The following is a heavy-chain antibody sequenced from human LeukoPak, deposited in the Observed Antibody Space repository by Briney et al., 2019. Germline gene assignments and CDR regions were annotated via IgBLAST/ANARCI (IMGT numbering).Heavy chain of an antibody. Sequence: EPSETLSLTCTVSGYSISSGYYWGWIRQPPGKGLEWIGSIYHSGSTNYNPSLKSRVTISVDTSKNQFSLKLSSVTAADTAVYYCARLTTGYDYWGQGTLVTVSS. V-gene: IGHV4-38-2*02. J-gene: IGHJ4*02. CDR2: IYHSGST. CDR3: ARLTTGYDY. D-gene: IGHD3-9*01. CDR1: GYSISSGYY.